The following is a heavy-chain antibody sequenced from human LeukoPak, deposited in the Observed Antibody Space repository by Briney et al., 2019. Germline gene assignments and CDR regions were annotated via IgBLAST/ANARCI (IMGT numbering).Heavy chain of an antibody. CDR3: ARGIRDDLKRGPTFDY. CDR2: INHSGST. D-gene: IGHD1-1*01. Sequence: SETLSLTCAVYGGSFSGYYWSWIRQPPGKGLEWIGEINHSGSTNYNPSLKSRVTISVDTSKNQFSLKLSSVTAADTAVYYCARGIRDDLKRGPTFDYWGQGTLVTVSS. V-gene: IGHV4-34*01. J-gene: IGHJ4*02. CDR1: GGSFSGYY.